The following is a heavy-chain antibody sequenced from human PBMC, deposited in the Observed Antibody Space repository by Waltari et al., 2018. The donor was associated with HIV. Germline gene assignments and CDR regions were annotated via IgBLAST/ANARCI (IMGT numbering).Heavy chain of an antibody. Sequence: QVHLQESGSGVVKPSGTLSLPCLVAGGSISNGHWWAWVCQSPVQGLEWIGEVSRSDNNNYSPSLKSRFTISLDKSKNQLSLRLTSVTAADTALYYCARGWYFDYWGQGTLVTVSS. CDR1: GGSISNGHW. CDR3: ARGWYFDY. D-gene: IGHD2-15*01. V-gene: IGHV4-4*02. CDR2: VSRSDNN. J-gene: IGHJ4*02.